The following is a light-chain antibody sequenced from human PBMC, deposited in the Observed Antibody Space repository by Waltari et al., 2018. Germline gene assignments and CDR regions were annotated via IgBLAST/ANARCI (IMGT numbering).Light chain of an antibody. V-gene: IGLV1-44*01. CDR2: SNN. CDR3: ATWDDSLSGPV. Sequence: QSVLTQAPSASGTPGQRVTISCSGSTSSIGSNGVNWYQHLPGTAPKCLIYSNNQRPSGVPDRFSGSKSGTSASLAISGLQSEDEAHYYCATWDDSLSGPVFGGGTKLTVL. CDR1: TSSIGSNG. J-gene: IGLJ2*01.